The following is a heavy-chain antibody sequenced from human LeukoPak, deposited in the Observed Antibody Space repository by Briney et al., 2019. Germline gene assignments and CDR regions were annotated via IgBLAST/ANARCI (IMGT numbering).Heavy chain of an antibody. Sequence: PSETLSLTCAVYGGSFSGYYWSWIRQPPGKGLEWIGEINHSGSTNYNPSLKSRVTISVDTSKNQFSLKLSSVTAADTAVYYCARERVVGATSHFDYWGQGTLVTVPS. V-gene: IGHV4-34*01. CDR2: INHSGST. D-gene: IGHD1-26*01. CDR1: GGSFSGYY. CDR3: ARERVVGATSHFDY. J-gene: IGHJ4*02.